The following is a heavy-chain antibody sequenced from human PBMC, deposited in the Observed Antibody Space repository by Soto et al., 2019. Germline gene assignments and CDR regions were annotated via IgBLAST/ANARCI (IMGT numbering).Heavy chain of an antibody. CDR2: LYWDDDT. CDR1: GFSLSTSGVG. D-gene: IGHD7-27*01. J-gene: IGHJ3*02. CDR3: AHSLINWGDAFDI. V-gene: IGHV2-5*02. Sequence: QITLKESGPTLVKPTQTLTLTCTFSGFSLSTSGVGVGWIRQPPGKALEWLALLYWDDDTRFSPSLKSRLTTTKDTSKNPVVLKMTNMDPVETGTYYCAHSLINWGDAFDIWGQGAMVTVSS.